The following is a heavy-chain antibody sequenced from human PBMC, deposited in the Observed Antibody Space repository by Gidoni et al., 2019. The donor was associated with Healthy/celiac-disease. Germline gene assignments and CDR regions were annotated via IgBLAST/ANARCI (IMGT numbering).Heavy chain of an antibody. Sequence: WIRQPPGKALEWLALIYWNDDKRYSPSLKSRLTITKDTSKNQVVLTMTNMDPVDTATYYCAHRNHIGGYSSSWSWFIELPEGFDYWGQGTLVTVSS. CDR3: AHRNHIGGYSSSWSWFIELPEGFDY. V-gene: IGHV2-5*01. CDR2: IYWNDDK. J-gene: IGHJ4*02. D-gene: IGHD6-13*01.